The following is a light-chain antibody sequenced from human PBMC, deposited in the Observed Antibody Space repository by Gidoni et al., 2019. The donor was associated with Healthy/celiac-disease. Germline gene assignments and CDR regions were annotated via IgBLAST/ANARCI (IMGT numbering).Light chain of an antibody. CDR3: QQYNNWPPN. CDR1: QGVSSN. Sequence: EIVITQSPATLSLSPEERATVSCRASQGVSSNLAWYQQKPGQAPRLLIYGASTRATGIPARFSGSGSGTEFTLTISSLQSEDFAVYYCQQYNNWPPNFGQGTRLEIK. J-gene: IGKJ5*01. V-gene: IGKV3-15*01. CDR2: GAS.